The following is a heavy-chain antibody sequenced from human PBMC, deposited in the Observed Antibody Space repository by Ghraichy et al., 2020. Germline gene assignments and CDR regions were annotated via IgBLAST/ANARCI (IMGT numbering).Heavy chain of an antibody. V-gene: IGHV3-48*02. J-gene: IGHJ6*02. Sequence: GESLNISCAASGFTFSTYSMNWVRQAPGKGLEWLSYISSSSSTIYYADSVKGRFTISRDNAKKSLYLQMNSLRDEDTAGYYCARDEYYDSTGFPPEDGMDVWGQGTTVTVSS. CDR3: ARDEYYDSTGFPPEDGMDV. D-gene: IGHD3-22*01. CDR2: ISSSSSTI. CDR1: GFTFSTYS.